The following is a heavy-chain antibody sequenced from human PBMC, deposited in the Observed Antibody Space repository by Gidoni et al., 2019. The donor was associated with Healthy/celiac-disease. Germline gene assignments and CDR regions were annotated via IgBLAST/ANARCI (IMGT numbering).Heavy chain of an antibody. CDR3: AREEYSSSDRDY. CDR1: GFTVSSNY. Sequence: EVQLVESGGGLVQPGGSLRLSCAASGFTVSSNYMSWVRQAPGKGLEWVSVIYSGGSTYYADSVKGRFTISRDNSKNTLYLQMNSLRAEDTAVYYCAREEYSSSDRDYWGQGTLVTVSS. J-gene: IGHJ4*02. V-gene: IGHV3-66*01. D-gene: IGHD6-6*01. CDR2: IYSGGST.